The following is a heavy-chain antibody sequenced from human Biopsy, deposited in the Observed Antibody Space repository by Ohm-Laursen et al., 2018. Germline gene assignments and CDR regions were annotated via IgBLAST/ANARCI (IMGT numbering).Heavy chain of an antibody. D-gene: IGHD2-2*01. CDR3: ARESALKWYQSLSYFNGMDV. CDR2: IYSGGDT. CDR1: GFTVYNNY. V-gene: IGHV3-66*01. J-gene: IGHJ6*02. Sequence: SLRLSCAASGFTVYNNYMTWVRQAPGKGLEWVSLIYSGGDTRYADSVKGRFTISRDNAKNSLFLHMNSLRAKDTAVYYCARESALKWYQSLSYFNGMDVWGQGTTVTVSS.